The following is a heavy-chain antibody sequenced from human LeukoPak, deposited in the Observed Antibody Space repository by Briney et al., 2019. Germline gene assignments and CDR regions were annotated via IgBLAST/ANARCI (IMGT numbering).Heavy chain of an antibody. V-gene: IGHV1-2*04. CDR2: INPNSGGA. J-gene: IGHJ5*02. D-gene: IGHD3-10*01. CDR1: GYTFTGYY. CDR3: ARAVREKQYNWFDP. Sequence: ASVTVSFKASGYTFTGYYMHWVRQAPGQGGEWMGWINPNSGGANCAQKFQGWVTMTRDTSISTAYMELSRLRSDDTAVYYCARAVREKQYNWFDPWGQGTLVTVSS.